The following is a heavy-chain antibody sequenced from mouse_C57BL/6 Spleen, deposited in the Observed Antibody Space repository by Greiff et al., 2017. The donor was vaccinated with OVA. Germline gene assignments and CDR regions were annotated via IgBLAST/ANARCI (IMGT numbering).Heavy chain of an antibody. J-gene: IGHJ2*01. V-gene: IGHV5-4*01. CDR1: GFTFSSYA. CDR3: AREGVTGKDY. Sequence: EVQLQESGGGLVKPGGSLKLSCAASGFTFSSYAMSWVRQTPEKRLEWVATISDGGSYTYYPDNVKGRFTISRDNAKNNLYLQMSHLKSEDTAMYYCAREGVTGKDYWGQGTTLTVSS. CDR2: ISDGGSYT. D-gene: IGHD4-1*01.